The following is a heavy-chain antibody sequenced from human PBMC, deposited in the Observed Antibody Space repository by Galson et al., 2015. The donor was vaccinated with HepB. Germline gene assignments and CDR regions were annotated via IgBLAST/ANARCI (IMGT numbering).Heavy chain of an antibody. Sequence: SLRLSCAASTFIFSTYSMNWVRQAPGMGLEWLSYISASGATIYYADSVKGRFTVSRDNAKNSLYLQMNSLRPEDTAVYYCAKDGGSGWLYSWFDPWGQGTLVTVSS. CDR2: ISASGATI. J-gene: IGHJ5*02. D-gene: IGHD6-19*01. V-gene: IGHV3-48*03. CDR3: AKDGGSGWLYSWFDP. CDR1: TFIFSTYS.